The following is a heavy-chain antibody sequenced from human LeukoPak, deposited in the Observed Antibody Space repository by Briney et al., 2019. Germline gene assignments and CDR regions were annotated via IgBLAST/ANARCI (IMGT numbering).Heavy chain of an antibody. CDR2: IYYSGST. CDR1: GGSISSSSYY. Sequence: SETLSLTCTVSGGSISSSSYYWGWIRQPPGKGLEWIGSIYYSGSTYYNPSLKSRVTISVDTSKNQFSLKLSSVTAADTAVYYCARERSGYVWYYFDYWGQGTLVTVSS. D-gene: IGHD3-22*01. V-gene: IGHV4-39*07. J-gene: IGHJ4*02. CDR3: ARERSGYVWYYFDY.